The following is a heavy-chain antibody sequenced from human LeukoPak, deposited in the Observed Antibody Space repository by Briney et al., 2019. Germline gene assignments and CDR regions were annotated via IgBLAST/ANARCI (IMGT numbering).Heavy chain of an antibody. CDR1: GGSISSYY. CDR2: IYTSGST. V-gene: IGHV4-4*07. CDR3: ARLAGSAGPYYFDY. J-gene: IGHJ4*02. Sequence: PSETLSLTCTVSGGSISSYYWSWIRQPAGKGLERIGRIYTSGSTYYNPSLKSRVTISVDTSKNQFSLKLSSVTAADTAVYYCARLAGSAGPYYFDYWGQGTLVTVSS. D-gene: IGHD2-15*01.